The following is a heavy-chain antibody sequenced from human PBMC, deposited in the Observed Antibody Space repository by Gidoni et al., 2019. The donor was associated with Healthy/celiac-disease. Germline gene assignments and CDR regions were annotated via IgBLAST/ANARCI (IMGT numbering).Heavy chain of an antibody. Sequence: EVQLVESGGGLVKPGGSLRLSWAASGCTFSSYSMNWVRQAPGKGLEWVSSISSSRSYIYYADSVKGRFTISRDNAKNSLYLQMNSLRAEDTAVYYCASPPLTMVQGVIGYWGQGTLVTVSS. CDR3: ASPPLTMVQGVIGY. V-gene: IGHV3-21*01. CDR2: ISSSRSYI. CDR1: GCTFSSYS. D-gene: IGHD3-10*01. J-gene: IGHJ4*02.